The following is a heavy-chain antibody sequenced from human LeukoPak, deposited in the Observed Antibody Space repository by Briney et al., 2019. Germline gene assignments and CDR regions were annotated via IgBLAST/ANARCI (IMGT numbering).Heavy chain of an antibody. J-gene: IGHJ5*02. Sequence: GASVKVSCKASGYSFTTYGMNWVPQAPGQGLEWMGWFNPNSGGTNYAQKLQGRVTMTTDTSTSTAYMELRSLRSDDTAVYYCARDRYNWFDPWGQGTLVTVSS. CDR2: FNPNSGGT. CDR3: ARDRYNWFDP. V-gene: IGHV1-18*01. CDR1: GYSFTTYG.